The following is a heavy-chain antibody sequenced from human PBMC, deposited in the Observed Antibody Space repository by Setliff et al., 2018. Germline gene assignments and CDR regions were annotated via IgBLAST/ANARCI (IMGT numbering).Heavy chain of an antibody. CDR3: GRGFGRCEGWGNWFDP. J-gene: IGHJ5*02. D-gene: IGHD3-3*01. CDR1: GGSVSNSGFF. V-gene: IGHV4-39*01. Sequence: PSETLSLTCTVSGGSVSNSGFFWGWLRQAPGKGLEWIGNIYDSGSSNYNASLKSRPIITRDTSKNQISLKLTAVTAADTAVYYCGRGFGRCEGWGNWFDPWGQGILVTVSS. CDR2: IYDSGSS.